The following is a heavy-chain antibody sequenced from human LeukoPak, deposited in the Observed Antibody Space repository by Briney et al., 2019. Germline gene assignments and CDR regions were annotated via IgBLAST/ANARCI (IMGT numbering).Heavy chain of an antibody. Sequence: SETLSLTCTVSGGSVSSGSYYWSWIRQPPGKGLEWIGYIYYSGSTNYNPSLKSRVTISVDTSKNQFSLKLSSVTAADTAVYYCARGRMGILTSYYTPPTFDYWGQGTLVTVSS. D-gene: IGHD3-9*01. CDR3: ARGRMGILTSYYTPPTFDY. CDR1: GGSVSSGSYY. J-gene: IGHJ4*02. V-gene: IGHV4-61*01. CDR2: IYYSGST.